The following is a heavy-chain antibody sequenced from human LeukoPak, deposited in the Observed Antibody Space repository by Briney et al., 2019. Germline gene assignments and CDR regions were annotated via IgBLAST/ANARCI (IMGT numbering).Heavy chain of an antibody. Sequence: GGSLRLSCAASGFTFSSYAMSWVRQAPGKGLEWVSAISGSGGSTYYADSVKGRFTISRDNSKNTLYLQMNSLRAEDTAVYYCARIIAAAGTNLCWYFDLWGRGTLVTVSS. V-gene: IGHV3-23*01. CDR2: ISGSGGST. CDR1: GFTFSSYA. CDR3: ARIIAAAGTNLCWYFDL. D-gene: IGHD6-13*01. J-gene: IGHJ2*01.